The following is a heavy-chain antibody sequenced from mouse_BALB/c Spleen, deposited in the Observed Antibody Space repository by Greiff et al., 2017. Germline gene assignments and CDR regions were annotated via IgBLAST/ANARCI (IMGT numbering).Heavy chain of an antibody. CDR1: GFSLTSYG. J-gene: IGHJ2*01. CDR2: IWAGGST. Sequence: VQLVESGPGLVAPSQSLSITCTVSGFSLTSYGVHWVRQPPGKGLEWLGVIWAGGSTNYNSALMSRLSISKDNSKSQVFLKMNSLQTDDTAMYYCARDNGSSYYLDYWGQGTTLTVSS. D-gene: IGHD1-1*01. V-gene: IGHV2-9*02. CDR3: ARDNGSSYYLDY.